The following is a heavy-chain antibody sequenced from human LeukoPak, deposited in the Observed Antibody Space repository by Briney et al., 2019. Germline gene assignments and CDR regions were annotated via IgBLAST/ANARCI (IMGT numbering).Heavy chain of an antibody. CDR2: IWYDGSNK. CDR1: GFIFSTYD. CDR3: ARDVRQGSSWYY. Sequence: GGSLRLSCAASGFIFSTYDMSWVRQAPGKGLEWVAVIWYDGSNKYYADSVKGRFTISRDNSKNTLYLQMNSLRAKDTAVYYCARDVRQGSSWYYWGQGTLVTVSS. D-gene: IGHD6-13*01. V-gene: IGHV3-33*08. J-gene: IGHJ4*02.